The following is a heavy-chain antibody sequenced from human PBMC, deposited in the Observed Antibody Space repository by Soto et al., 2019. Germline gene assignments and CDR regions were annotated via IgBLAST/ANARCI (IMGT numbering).Heavy chain of an antibody. CDR3: ARGALTYDLRSGPINGVMDV. V-gene: IGHV4-34*01. D-gene: IGHD3-3*01. CDR2: INHSGST. CDR1: GGSFSDYSWN. J-gene: IGHJ6*02. Sequence: SETLSLTCAVYGGSFSDYSWNWNWIRQPPGKGLEWIGEINHSGSTSHNPSLKSRVTLSLDTSKNQFSLILTSVTAADTAVYYCARGALTYDLRSGPINGVMDVWGQATTVTVTS.